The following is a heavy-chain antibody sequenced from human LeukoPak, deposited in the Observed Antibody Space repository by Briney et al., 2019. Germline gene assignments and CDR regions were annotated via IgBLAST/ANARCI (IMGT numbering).Heavy chain of an antibody. J-gene: IGHJ4*02. CDR3: AKYDTAYNS. CDR2: IFYSGST. Sequence: SETLSLTCTVYGGSITSYYWSWIRQPPGKGLEWIGYIFYSGSTKYNPSLKSRVTMSLDTSKSQFSLKLSSVSAADTAVYYCAKYDTAYNSWGQGTLVIVSS. CDR1: GGSITSYY. D-gene: IGHD5-24*01. V-gene: IGHV4-59*01.